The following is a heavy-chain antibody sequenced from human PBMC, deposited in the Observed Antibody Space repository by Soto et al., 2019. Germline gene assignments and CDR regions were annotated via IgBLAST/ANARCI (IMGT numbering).Heavy chain of an antibody. J-gene: IGHJ4*02. Sequence: SETLSLTCTVSGDSISSSNYYWGWIRQPPGKGLEWIGNIYYSGSTNYNPSLKSRVTISVDTSKNQFSLKLSSVTAADTAVYYCARLDFWSGLNDYWGQGTLVTVSS. CDR2: IYYSGST. V-gene: IGHV4-39*01. CDR1: GDSISSSNYY. CDR3: ARLDFWSGLNDY. D-gene: IGHD3-3*01.